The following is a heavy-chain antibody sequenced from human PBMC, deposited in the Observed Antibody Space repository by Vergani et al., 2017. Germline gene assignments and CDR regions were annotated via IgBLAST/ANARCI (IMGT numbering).Heavy chain of an antibody. Sequence: EVQLVQSGAEVKKPGATMKISCKVSGYTFTDHYMHWVKQAHGKGLEWMGLVDPEDGETIYAEKFKGRVTIAADTSTDTAHLELSSLRSEDTAVYYCATPQTVTKGGMEGWGQGTTVIVSS. V-gene: IGHV1-69-2*01. CDR2: VDPEDGET. D-gene: IGHD4-17*01. CDR3: ATPQTVTKGGMEG. J-gene: IGHJ6*02. CDR1: GYTFTDHY.